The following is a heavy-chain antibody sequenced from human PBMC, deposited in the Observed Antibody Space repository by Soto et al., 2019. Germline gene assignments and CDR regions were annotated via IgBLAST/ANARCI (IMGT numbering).Heavy chain of an antibody. V-gene: IGHV3-33*01. CDR1: RLTFSAHD. J-gene: IGHJ6*02. Sequence: QVQLVESGGGVVQPGTSLRLSCAASRLTFSAHDMHWVRQAPGKGLEWVALIWSDGSRGFYADSVKGRFTISKDNFKTTLYLQMNSLGAEDKAVYYCAGEPKGGAYDMDVWGQGTTVTVSS. CDR3: AGEPKGGAYDMDV. CDR2: IWSDGSRG. D-gene: IGHD3-16*01.